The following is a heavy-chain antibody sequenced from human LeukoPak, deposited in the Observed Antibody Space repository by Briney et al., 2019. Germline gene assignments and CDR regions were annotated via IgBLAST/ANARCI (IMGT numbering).Heavy chain of an antibody. CDR2: IKQDGSEK. V-gene: IGHV3-7*01. Sequence: GGSLRLSCAASGFTFSSYWMSWVRQAPGKGLEWVANIKQDGSEKYYVDSMKGRFTISRDNAMNSLYLQMNSLRAEDTAVYYCASFPATHYMDVWGKGTTVTVSS. J-gene: IGHJ6*03. CDR3: ASFPATHYMDV. CDR1: GFTFSSYW.